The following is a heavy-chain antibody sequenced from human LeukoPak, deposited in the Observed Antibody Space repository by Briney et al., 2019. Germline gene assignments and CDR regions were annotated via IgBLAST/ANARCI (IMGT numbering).Heavy chain of an antibody. J-gene: IGHJ3*02. CDR2: IYYSGST. CDR1: GGSISSSSYY. Sequence: SETLSLTCTVSGGSISSSSYYWGWIRQPPGKGLEWIGSIYYSGSTYYNPSLKSRVTISVDTSKNQFSLKLSSVTAADTAVYYCAGREVVAATPYAFDIWGQGTMVTVSS. V-gene: IGHV4-39*07. D-gene: IGHD2-15*01. CDR3: AGREVVAATPYAFDI.